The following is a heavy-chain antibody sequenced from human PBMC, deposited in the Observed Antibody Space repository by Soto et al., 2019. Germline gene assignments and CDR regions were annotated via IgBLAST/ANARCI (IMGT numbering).Heavy chain of an antibody. CDR1: GGTFSSYT. D-gene: IGHD4-17*01. Sequence: QVQLVQSGAEVKKPGSSVKVSCKASGGTFSSYTISWVRQAPGQGLEWRGRIIPILGIANYAQKFQGRVTITADKSTSRAYMELSSLRSEDTAVYYCAAYGDYYYYGMDVWGQGTTVTVSS. J-gene: IGHJ6*02. CDR3: AAYGDYYYYGMDV. CDR2: IIPILGIA. V-gene: IGHV1-69*02.